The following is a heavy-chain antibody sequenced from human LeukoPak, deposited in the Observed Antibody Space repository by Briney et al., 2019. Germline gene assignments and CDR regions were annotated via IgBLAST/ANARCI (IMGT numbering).Heavy chain of an antibody. CDR1: GYTFTGYY. CDR3: ARVKMATSDIGYNWFDP. CDR2: ISAYNGNT. D-gene: IGHD5-24*01. Sequence: PWASVKVSCKASGYTFTGYYMHWVRQAPGQGLEWMGWISAYNGNTNYAQKLQGRVTMTTDTSTSTAYMELRSLRSDDTAVYYCARVKMATSDIGYNWFDPWGQGTLVTVSS. J-gene: IGHJ5*02. V-gene: IGHV1-18*04.